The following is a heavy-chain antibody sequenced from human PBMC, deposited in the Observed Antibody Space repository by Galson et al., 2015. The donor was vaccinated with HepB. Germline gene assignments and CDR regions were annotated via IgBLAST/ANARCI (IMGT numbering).Heavy chain of an antibody. CDR2: IDPSGGST. CDR1: GYTFTNYN. CDR3: ARDLSRSWSIDY. V-gene: IGHV1-46*04. J-gene: IGHJ4*02. D-gene: IGHD6-13*01. Sequence: SVKVSCKASGYTFTNYNIHWVRQAPGQGLEWMGIIDPSGGSTIYAQKLQGRLTMTRDTSTNTVYMELSSLGSEDTAVYYCARDLSRSWSIDYWGQGTLVTVPS.